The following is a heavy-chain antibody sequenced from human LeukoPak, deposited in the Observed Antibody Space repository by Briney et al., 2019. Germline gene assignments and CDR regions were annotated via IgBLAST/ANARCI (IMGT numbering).Heavy chain of an antibody. Sequence: GGSLRLSCAASGFTFSSYWMSWVRQAPGKELEWVANIKQDGSEKYYVDSVKGRFTISRDNAKNSLYLQMNSLRAEDTAVYYCARGGDYYCSGGSCCDYWGQGTLVTVSS. CDR3: ARGGDYYCSGGSCCDY. CDR2: IKQDGSEK. J-gene: IGHJ4*02. CDR1: GFTFSSYW. V-gene: IGHV3-7*01. D-gene: IGHD2-15*01.